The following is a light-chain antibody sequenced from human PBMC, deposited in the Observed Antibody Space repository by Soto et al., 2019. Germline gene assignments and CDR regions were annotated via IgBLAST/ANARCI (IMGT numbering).Light chain of an antibody. CDR2: GAS. CDR3: QQYNNWPPLT. Sequence: EIVMTQSPTTLSVSPGERATLSCRASQSVSSNLAWYQQKPGQAPRLLIYGASTRATGIPARFSGSGSWTEFTLTISSLQYEDFAVYYCQQYNNWPPLTFGQGTKVEIK. J-gene: IGKJ1*01. V-gene: IGKV3-15*01. CDR1: QSVSSN.